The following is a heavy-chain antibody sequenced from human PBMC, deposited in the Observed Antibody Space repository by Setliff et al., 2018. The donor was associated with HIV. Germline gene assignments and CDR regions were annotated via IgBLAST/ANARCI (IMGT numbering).Heavy chain of an antibody. Sequence: ASVKVSCKASGYTFNSYDINWVRQATGQGLEWMGWMNPNSGNTGYAQKFQGRVTMTRNTSISTAYMELSSLRSEDTAIYYCARGNRSYFFDYWGQGTPVTVSS. J-gene: IGHJ4*02. CDR2: MNPNSGNT. CDR3: ARGNRSYFFDY. V-gene: IGHV1-8*02. CDR1: GYTFNSYD.